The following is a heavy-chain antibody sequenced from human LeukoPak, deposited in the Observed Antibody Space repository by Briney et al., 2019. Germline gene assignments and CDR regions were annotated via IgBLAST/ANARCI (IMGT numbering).Heavy chain of an antibody. CDR3: ARDGDYYDYRSFDY. V-gene: IGHV4-38-2*02. Sequence: SETLSLTCTVSGYSIISVHYWGWIRQPPGKGLEWIGSLFHTGSTYYNPSLRSRVTMSVDTSKNQFSLRLSSVTAADTAVYYCARDGDYYDYRSFDYWGQGTLVTVSS. CDR2: LFHTGST. D-gene: IGHD4-17*01. J-gene: IGHJ4*02. CDR1: GYSIISVHY.